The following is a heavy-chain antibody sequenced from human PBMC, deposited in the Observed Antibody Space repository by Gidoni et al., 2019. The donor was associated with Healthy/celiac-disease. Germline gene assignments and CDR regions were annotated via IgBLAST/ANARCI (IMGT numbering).Heavy chain of an antibody. V-gene: IGHV4-30-2*01. J-gene: IGHJ3*02. D-gene: IGHD2-15*01. CDR3: ARCSPPGGARAFDI. CDR1: GVSISSGGYP. CDR2: NYHRAST. Sequence: QLQLQESGSGLFKTSQTLSLPCTVSGVSISSGGYPWSWFRQPPRKGLEWIGYNYHRASTYYNPSFKSRVPISVSRSKNQFSLKLSSVTAAATAVYYCARCSPPGGARAFDIWGQGTMVTVSS.